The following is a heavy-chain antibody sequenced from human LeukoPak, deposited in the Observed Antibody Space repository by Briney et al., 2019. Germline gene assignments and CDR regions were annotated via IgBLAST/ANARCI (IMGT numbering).Heavy chain of an antibody. V-gene: IGHV5-51*01. CDR2: IYPGDSDT. Sequence: PGESLKISCKGSGYSFTSYWIGGVRQMPGKGLEWMGIIYPGDSDTRYSPSFQGQVTISADKSISTAYLQWSSLKASDTAMYYCARQGQWLLNWFDPWGQGTLVTVSS. D-gene: IGHD5-12*01. CDR1: GYSFTSYW. CDR3: ARQGQWLLNWFDP. J-gene: IGHJ5*02.